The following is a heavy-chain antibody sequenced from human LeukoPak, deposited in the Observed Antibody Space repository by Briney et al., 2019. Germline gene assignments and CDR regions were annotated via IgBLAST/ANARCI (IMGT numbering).Heavy chain of an antibody. CDR2: KSHSGST. CDR3: GRDRSGATDFDY. Sequence: SETLSLTCTVSHYSISSGSYWGWMRLPPGEGLQWIGSKSHSGSTFYNPSLKSRVTTSLDTSKNHFSLKLSSVTAADTAVYYCGRDRSGATDFDYWGQGILVTVSS. V-gene: IGHV4-38-2*02. J-gene: IGHJ4*02. D-gene: IGHD5-24*01. CDR1: HYSISSGSY.